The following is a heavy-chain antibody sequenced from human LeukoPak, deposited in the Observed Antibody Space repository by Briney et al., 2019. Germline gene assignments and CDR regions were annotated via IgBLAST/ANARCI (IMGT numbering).Heavy chain of an antibody. CDR3: AKDQTFGLVDY. CDR1: GFTFSSYG. D-gene: IGHD3-16*01. Sequence: GGSLRLSCVASGFTFSSYGMHWVRQAPGKGLEWVAVISYDGSNKYYADSVKGRFTISRDNSKNTLYLQMNSLRAEDTAVYYCAKDQTFGLVDYWGQGTLVTVSS. V-gene: IGHV3-30*18. CDR2: ISYDGSNK. J-gene: IGHJ4*02.